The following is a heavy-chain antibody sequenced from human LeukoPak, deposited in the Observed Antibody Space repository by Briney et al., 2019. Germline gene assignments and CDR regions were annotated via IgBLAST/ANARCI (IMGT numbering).Heavy chain of an antibody. CDR3: ARDPGAYSSSPIDY. J-gene: IGHJ4*02. CDR1: GFTFSSYV. CDR2: IRYDGSNK. V-gene: IGHV3-30*02. D-gene: IGHD6-6*01. Sequence: GGSLRLSCAASGFTFSSYVMHWVRQAPGKGLEWVAFIRYDGSNKYYADSVKGRFTISRDNSKNTLYLQMNSLRAEDTAVYYCARDPGAYSSSPIDYWGQGTLVTVSS.